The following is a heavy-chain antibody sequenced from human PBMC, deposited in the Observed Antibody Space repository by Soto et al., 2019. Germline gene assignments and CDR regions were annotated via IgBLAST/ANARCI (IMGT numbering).Heavy chain of an antibody. CDR3: ARGSGSYYDDEYFQH. J-gene: IGHJ1*01. D-gene: IGHD1-26*01. V-gene: IGHV1-69*02. CDR1: GGTFSSYT. CDR2: IIPILGIA. Sequence: QVQLVQSGAEVKKPGSSVKVSCKASGGTFSSYTISWVRQAPGQGLEWMGRIIPILGIANYAQKFQGRVTITADKSTSTAYMELSSLRSEDTAVYYCARGSGSYYDDEYFQHWGQGTLVTVSS.